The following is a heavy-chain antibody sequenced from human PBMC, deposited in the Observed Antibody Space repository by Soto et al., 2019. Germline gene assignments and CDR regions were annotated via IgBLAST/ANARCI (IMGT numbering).Heavy chain of an antibody. CDR2: INHSGST. Sequence: QVQLQRWGAGLLRPSETLSLTCAVYGGSFRGYYWTWLRQSPGRGLEWIGEINHSGSTNSNPSLKSRLTISVDTSKTQFSMNLTSVTAAAAAVYYCARGRGFMSRNALDLWGQGTRVIVSS. CDR3: ARGRGFMSRNALDL. J-gene: IGHJ3*01. V-gene: IGHV4-34*01. CDR1: GGSFRGYY.